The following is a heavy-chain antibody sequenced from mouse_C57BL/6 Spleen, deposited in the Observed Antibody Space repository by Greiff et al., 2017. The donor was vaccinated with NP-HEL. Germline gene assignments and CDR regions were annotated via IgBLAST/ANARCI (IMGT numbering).Heavy chain of an antibody. V-gene: IGHV5-17*01. CDR3: ARGLYDGYYEFAY. D-gene: IGHD2-3*01. Sequence: EVKLMESGGGLVKPGGSLKLSCAASGFTFSDYGMHWVRQAPEKGLEWVAYISSGSSTIYYADTVKGRFTISRDNAKNTLFLQMTSLRSEDTAMYYCARGLYDGYYEFAYWGQGTLVTVSA. J-gene: IGHJ3*01. CDR2: ISSGSSTI. CDR1: GFTFSDYG.